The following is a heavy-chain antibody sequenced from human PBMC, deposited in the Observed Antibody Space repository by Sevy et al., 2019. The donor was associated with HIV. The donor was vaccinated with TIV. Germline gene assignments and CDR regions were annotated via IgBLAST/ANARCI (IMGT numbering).Heavy chain of an antibody. D-gene: IGHD3-10*01. CDR3: ARLSGRGSGTKRTYFDY. CDR1: GGTFSSYA. V-gene: IGHV1-69*13. Sequence: ASVKVSCKASGGTFSSYAISWVRQAPGQGLEWMGGIIPIFGTANYAQKFQGRVTITADESTSTAYMELSSLRSEDTAVYYCARLSGRGSGTKRTYFDYWGQGTLVTVSS. CDR2: IIPIFGTA. J-gene: IGHJ4*02.